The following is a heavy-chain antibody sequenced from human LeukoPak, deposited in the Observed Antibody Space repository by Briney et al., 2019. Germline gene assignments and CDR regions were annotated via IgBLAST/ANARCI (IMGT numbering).Heavy chain of an antibody. CDR2: ISSSRTT. CDR1: GFPFSSYS. V-gene: IGHV3-48*01. Sequence: GGSLRLSCAASGFPFSSYSMNWVRQAPGEGLEWVSYISSSRTTSYADSVKGRFTISRDNAKNSLYLQMNSLRAEDTAVYYCARGASYVTSQWFDPWGQGTQVTVSS. J-gene: IGHJ5*02. D-gene: IGHD2-21*02. CDR3: ARGASYVTSQWFDP.